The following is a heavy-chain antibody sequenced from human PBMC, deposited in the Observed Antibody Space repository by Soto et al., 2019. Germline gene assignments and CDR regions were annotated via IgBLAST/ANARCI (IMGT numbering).Heavy chain of an antibody. J-gene: IGHJ3*02. D-gene: IGHD3-10*01. Sequence: EVQLVESGGGLVQPGGSLRLSCAVSGFTLRNYYMHWARQAPGKGLVWVSHINGDGSITNYADSVKGRFTISRDNAKNTLYLQVNGLRAEDTAVYYCARGGVPAALDIWGEGTMVPVSS. CDR3: ARGGVPAALDI. V-gene: IGHV3-74*01. CDR2: INGDGSIT. CDR1: GFTLRNYY.